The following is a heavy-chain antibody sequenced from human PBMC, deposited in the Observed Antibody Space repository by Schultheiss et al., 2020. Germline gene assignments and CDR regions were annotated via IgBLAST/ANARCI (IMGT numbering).Heavy chain of an antibody. CDR1: GFTFSNAW. V-gene: IGHV3-15*01. CDR3: IVMIAATYVFAS. D-gene: IGHD2-15*01. Sequence: GESLKISCAASGFTFSNAWMSWVRQAPGKGLEWVGRIKSKTDGVTTDYAAPVKGRFTISRDDSQNTLYLQMNSLKTEDTAVYYCIVMIAATYVFASWGQGTLVTVSS. CDR2: IKSKTDGVTT. J-gene: IGHJ4*02.